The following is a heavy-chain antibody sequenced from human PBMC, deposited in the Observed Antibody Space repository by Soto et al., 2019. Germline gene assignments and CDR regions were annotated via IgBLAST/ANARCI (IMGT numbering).Heavy chain of an antibody. J-gene: IGHJ5*01. V-gene: IGHV4-34*01. Sequence: SETLSLTGAVYGGSLNRYYGCCIRQPPRKGLEWIGEINHSGSTNYNPSLKSRVTISVDTSKNQFSLKLSSVTAADTAVYYCARASCFSCKVPGVTWFYSFAQRTXVPVSA. CDR2: INHSGST. CDR1: GGSLNRYY. D-gene: IGHD3-10*01. CDR3: ARASCFSCKVPGVTWFYS.